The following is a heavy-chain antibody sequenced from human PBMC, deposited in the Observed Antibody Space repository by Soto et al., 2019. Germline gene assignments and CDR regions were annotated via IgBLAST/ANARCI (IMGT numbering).Heavy chain of an antibody. J-gene: IGHJ4*02. D-gene: IGHD5-12*01. CDR2: ISAYNGNT. V-gene: IGHV1-18*01. Sequence: ASVKVSCKASGYTFTSYGISWVRQAPGQGLEWMGWISAYNGNTNYAQKLRGRVTMTTDTSTSTAYMELRSLRSDDTAVYYCARAGIYSGYDWADFDYWGQGTLVTVSS. CDR1: GYTFTSYG. CDR3: ARAGIYSGYDWADFDY.